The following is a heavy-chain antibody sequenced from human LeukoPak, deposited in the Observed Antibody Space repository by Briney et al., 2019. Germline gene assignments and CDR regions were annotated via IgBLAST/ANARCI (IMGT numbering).Heavy chain of an antibody. CDR2: IYHSGSA. Sequence: SETLSLTCIVSDFSISTGYYWVWIRQPPGKGLEWIGSIYHSGSAYYNPSLKSRVTISVDTSKNQFSLKLSSVTAADTAVYYCARVSMIVVVIDYWGQGTLVTVSS. CDR1: DFSISTGYY. J-gene: IGHJ4*02. D-gene: IGHD3-22*01. CDR3: ARVSMIVVVIDY. V-gene: IGHV4-38-2*02.